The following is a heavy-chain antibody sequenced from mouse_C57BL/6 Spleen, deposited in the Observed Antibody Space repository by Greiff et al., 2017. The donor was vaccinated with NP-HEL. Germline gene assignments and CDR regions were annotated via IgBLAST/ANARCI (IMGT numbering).Heavy chain of an antibody. CDR3: TGFTGYAMDY. J-gene: IGHJ4*01. Sequence: QVQLQQSGAELVRPGASVTLSCKASGYTFTDYEMHWVKQTPVHGLEWIGAIDPETGGTAYNQKFKGKAILTADKSSSTAYMELRSLTSEDSAVYYCTGFTGYAMDYWGQGTSVTVSS. D-gene: IGHD1-1*01. CDR2: IDPETGGT. V-gene: IGHV1-15*01. CDR1: GYTFTDYE.